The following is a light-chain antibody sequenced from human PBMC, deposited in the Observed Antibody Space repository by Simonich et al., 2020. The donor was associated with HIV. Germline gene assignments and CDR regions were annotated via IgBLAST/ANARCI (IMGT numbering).Light chain of an antibody. CDR1: QSILYSSNNMNY. V-gene: IGKV4-1*01. J-gene: IGKJ5*01. Sequence: DIVMTQSPDSLAVSLGERATINCKSSQSILYSSNNMNYLTWYQQKPGQPPKLRIYWASTRESGVPDRFSGSGSGTDFTLTISSLQAEDVAVYYCQQYYSTPITFGQGTRLEIK. CDR2: WAS. CDR3: QQYYSTPIT.